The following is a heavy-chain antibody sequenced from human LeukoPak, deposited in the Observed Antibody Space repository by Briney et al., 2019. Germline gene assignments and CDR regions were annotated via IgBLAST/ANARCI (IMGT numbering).Heavy chain of an antibody. D-gene: IGHD3-9*01. J-gene: IGHJ4*02. CDR1: GFTFSDFS. V-gene: IGHV3-23*01. Sequence: PGGSLRLSCAASGFTFSDFSMSWVRQAPGKGLEWVSAISGSGESTLYAASVKGRFTISRDNSKSTLYVQMNSLGAEDTALYYCAKANPYYNLLTGYYGAPDYWGQGTLVTVSS. CDR3: AKANPYYNLLTGYYGAPDY. CDR2: ISGSGEST.